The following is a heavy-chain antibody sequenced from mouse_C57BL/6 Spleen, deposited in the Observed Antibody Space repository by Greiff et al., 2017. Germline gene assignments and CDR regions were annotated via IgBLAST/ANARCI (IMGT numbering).Heavy chain of an antibody. J-gene: IGHJ2*01. CDR3: ASPRQLRLSFDY. CDR1: GYTFTDYN. Sequence: EVQLQQSGPELVKPGASVKMSCKASGYTFTDYNMHWVKQSHGKSLEWIGYINPNNGGTSYNQKFKGKATLTVNKSSSTAYMELRSLTSEDSAVYYCASPRQLRLSFDYWGQGTTLTVSS. V-gene: IGHV1-22*01. CDR2: INPNNGGT. D-gene: IGHD3-2*02.